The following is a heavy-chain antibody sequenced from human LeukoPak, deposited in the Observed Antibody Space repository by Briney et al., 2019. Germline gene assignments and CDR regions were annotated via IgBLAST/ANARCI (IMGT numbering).Heavy chain of an antibody. CDR1: GYTFTSYG. CDR3: ARDLRYVWGSYRYPLHYFDY. V-gene: IGHV1-18*01. CDR2: ISAYNGNT. D-gene: IGHD3-16*02. Sequence: ASVKVSCKASGYTFTSYGISWVRQAPGRGLEWMGWISAYNGNTNYAQKLQGRVTMTTDTSTSTAYMELRSLRSDDTAVYYCARDLRYVWGSYRYPLHYFDYWGQGTLVTVSS. J-gene: IGHJ4*02.